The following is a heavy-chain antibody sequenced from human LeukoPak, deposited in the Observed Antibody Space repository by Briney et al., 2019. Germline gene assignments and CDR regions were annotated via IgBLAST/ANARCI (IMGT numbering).Heavy chain of an antibody. CDR2: ISGSGGST. CDR1: GFTFSSYA. J-gene: IGHJ4*02. CDR3: AKSLFVVVPAAMFDFDY. V-gene: IGHV3-23*01. Sequence: GGSLRPSCAASGFTFSSYAMSWVRQAPGKGLEWVSAISGSGGSTYYADSVKGRFTISRDNSKNTLYLQMNSLRAEDTAVYYCAKSLFVVVPAAMFDFDYWGQGTLVTVSS. D-gene: IGHD2-2*01.